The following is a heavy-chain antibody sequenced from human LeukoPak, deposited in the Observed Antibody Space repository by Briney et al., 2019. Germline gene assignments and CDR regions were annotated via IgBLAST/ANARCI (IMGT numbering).Heavy chain of an antibody. CDR3: AKSRIAGYYMDV. D-gene: IGHD6-13*01. J-gene: IGHJ6*03. Sequence: GGSLRLSCTASGSTFSSYGMHWVRQAPGKGLEWVAFIRYDGSNKYYADSVKGRFTISRDNSKNTLYLQMNSLRAEDTAVYYCAKSRIAGYYMDVWGKGTTVTVSS. CDR2: IRYDGSNK. CDR1: GSTFSSYG. V-gene: IGHV3-30*02.